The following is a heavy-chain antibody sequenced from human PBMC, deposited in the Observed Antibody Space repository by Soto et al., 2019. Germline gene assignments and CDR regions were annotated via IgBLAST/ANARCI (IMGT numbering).Heavy chain of an antibody. CDR2: IIPLFGTA. CDR1: GGTFSSNT. Sequence: QVQLVQSGAEVKKPGSSVKISCKASGGTFSSNTINWVRQAAGQGLEWMGGIIPLFGTANYAEKFQGRVTITADKSTNTEYMELNSLRSEDTAVYFCASKAACGGDCYAFDSWGQGPLVTVSS. CDR3: ASKAACGGDCYAFDS. D-gene: IGHD2-21*02. V-gene: IGHV1-69*06. J-gene: IGHJ4*02.